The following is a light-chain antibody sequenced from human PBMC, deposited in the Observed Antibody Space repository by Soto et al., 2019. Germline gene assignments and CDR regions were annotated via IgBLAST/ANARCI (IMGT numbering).Light chain of an antibody. J-gene: IGLJ1*01. Sequence: QSVLTQPPSVSGAPGQRVTISCTGSSSNIGPTYDVHWYQQLPGTAPKLLIYANTNRPSGVPDRFFGSKSGTSASLAITGLQAEDEADYYCQSYDSSLSGYVFGTGTKVTVL. CDR3: QSYDSSLSGYV. V-gene: IGLV1-40*01. CDR2: ANT. CDR1: SSNIGPTYD.